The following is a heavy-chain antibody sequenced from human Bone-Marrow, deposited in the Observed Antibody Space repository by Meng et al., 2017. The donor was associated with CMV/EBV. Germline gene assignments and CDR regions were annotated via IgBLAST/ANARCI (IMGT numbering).Heavy chain of an antibody. Sequence: GGSLRLSCKASGYTFTSYDINWVRQATGQGLEWMGWMNPNSGNTGYAQKFQGRVTMTRNTSISTAYMELSSLRSEDTAVYYCARGASITGSLEDGMDVWGQGTTVTVSS. D-gene: IGHD1-20*01. CDR2: MNPNSGNT. J-gene: IGHJ6*02. V-gene: IGHV1-8*01. CDR1: GYTFTSYD. CDR3: ARGASITGSLEDGMDV.